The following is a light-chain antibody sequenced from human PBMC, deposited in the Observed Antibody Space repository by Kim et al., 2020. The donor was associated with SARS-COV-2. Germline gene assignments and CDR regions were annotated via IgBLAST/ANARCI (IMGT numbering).Light chain of an antibody. CDR1: SSDVGGYNY. Sequence: QSALTQPASVSGSPGQSTTIPCTGTSSDVGGYNYVSWYQQHPGKAPKLMIYDVSNRPSGVSNRFSGSKSGNTASLTISGLQAEDEADYYCSSYTSTSTVVFGGGTQLTVL. V-gene: IGLV2-14*03. CDR2: DVS. CDR3: SSYTSTSTVV. J-gene: IGLJ2*01.